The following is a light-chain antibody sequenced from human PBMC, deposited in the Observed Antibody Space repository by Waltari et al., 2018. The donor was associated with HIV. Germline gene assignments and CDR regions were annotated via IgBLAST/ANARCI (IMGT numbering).Light chain of an antibody. J-gene: IGLJ3*02. CDR1: SNNVGYQG. CDR3: SAWDSSLSAWV. V-gene: IGLV10-54*01. Sequence: QAGLTQPPPVSKGLRQTATLTCTGNSNNVGYQGIAVLQQHQGHPPKLLSYRNNNRPSGISERLSASRSGNTASLTITGLQPEDEADYYCSAWDSSLSAWVFGGGTKLTVL. CDR2: RNN.